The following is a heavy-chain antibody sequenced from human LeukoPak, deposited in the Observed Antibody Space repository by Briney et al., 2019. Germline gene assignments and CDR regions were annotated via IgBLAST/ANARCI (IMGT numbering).Heavy chain of an antibody. CDR2: IYYSGST. CDR3: ARHRPQYSSSWYWDYYYYMDV. Sequence: PSETLSLTCTVSGGSISSSSYYWGWIRQPPGKGLEWIGSIYYSGSTYYNPSLKSRVTISVDTSKNQFSLKLSSVTAADTAVYYCARHRPQYSSSWYWDYYYYMDVWGKGTTVTVSS. J-gene: IGHJ6*03. V-gene: IGHV4-39*01. CDR1: GGSISSSSYY. D-gene: IGHD6-13*01.